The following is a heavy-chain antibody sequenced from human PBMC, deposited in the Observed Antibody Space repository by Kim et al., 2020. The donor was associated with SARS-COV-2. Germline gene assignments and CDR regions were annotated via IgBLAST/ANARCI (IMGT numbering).Heavy chain of an antibody. CDR2: ISGSGGST. CDR1: GFTFRSYA. Sequence: GGSLRLSCAASGFTFRSYAMSWVRQAPGKGLEWVSAISGSGGSTYYADSMKGRFTISRDNSKNTLYLQMNSRRAEDTAVYYCARSDSSGSGWDVWGQGTTVTVSS. V-gene: IGHV3-23*01. D-gene: IGHD6-19*01. CDR3: ARSDSSGSGWDV. J-gene: IGHJ6*02.